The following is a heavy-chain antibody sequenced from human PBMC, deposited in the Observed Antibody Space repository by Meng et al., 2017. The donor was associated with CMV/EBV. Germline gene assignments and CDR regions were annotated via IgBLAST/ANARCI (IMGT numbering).Heavy chain of an antibody. CDR2: INPSGSNT. J-gene: IGHJ5*02. CDR1: GYTFTSYY. Sequence: SGYTFTSYYVHWVRQAPGQGLEWMGIINPSGSNTSYAQKFQGRVTITRDTSTSTVYRELSSLRSENTAVYYCAREDDFQHGSGFDPWGQGTPVTVSS. V-gene: IGHV1-46*01. CDR3: AREDDFQHGSGFDP. D-gene: IGHD3-3*01.